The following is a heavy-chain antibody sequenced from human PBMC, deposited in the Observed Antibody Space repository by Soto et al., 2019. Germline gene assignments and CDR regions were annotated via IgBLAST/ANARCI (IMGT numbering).Heavy chain of an antibody. Sequence: SETLSLTCTVTGDSINNRSYYWGWIRQPRGKGLEWIGSIYYSGSTYNNPSLKSRVSMSVDTSKNQFSLKLRSVTVADTALYYCARQRTSVVTQAYFDSWGQGSLVTVSS. CDR3: ARQRTSVVTQAYFDS. V-gene: IGHV4-39*01. CDR2: IYYSGST. CDR1: GDSINNRSYY. J-gene: IGHJ4*02. D-gene: IGHD2-21*02.